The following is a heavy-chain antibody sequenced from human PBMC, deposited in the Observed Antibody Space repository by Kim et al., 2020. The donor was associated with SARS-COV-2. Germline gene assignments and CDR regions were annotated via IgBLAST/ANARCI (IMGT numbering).Heavy chain of an antibody. CDR3: ARGTWYYDSSGYVGVRYYYYGMDV. V-gene: IGHV4-34*01. Sequence: SETLSLTCAVYGGSFSGYYWSWIRQPPGKGLEWIGKINHSGSTNYNPSLKSRVTISVDTSKNQFSLKLSSVTAADTAVYYCARGTWYYDSSGYVGVRYYYYGMDVWGQGTTVTVSS. CDR2: INHSGST. D-gene: IGHD3-22*01. J-gene: IGHJ6*02. CDR1: GGSFSGYY.